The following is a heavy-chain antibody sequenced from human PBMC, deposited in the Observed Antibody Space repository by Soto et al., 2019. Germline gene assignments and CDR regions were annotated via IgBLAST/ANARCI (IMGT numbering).Heavy chain of an antibody. Sequence: QVQLVQSGPEVKKFGASVKVSCKASGYTFTDYYLHWERQAPGQGLECLGWINPNTGGTDSAQRFQGRVTMTRDTSIRIAYMELSRLTSDDTAMYYCTRARWAGTSDAFDIWGQGTMVTVS. CDR1: GYTFTDYY. J-gene: IGHJ3*02. V-gene: IGHV1-2*02. CDR2: INPNTGGT. D-gene: IGHD6-19*01. CDR3: TRARWAGTSDAFDI.